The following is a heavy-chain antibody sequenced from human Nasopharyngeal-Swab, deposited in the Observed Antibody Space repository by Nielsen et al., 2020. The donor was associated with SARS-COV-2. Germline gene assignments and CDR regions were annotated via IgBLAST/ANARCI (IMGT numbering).Heavy chain of an antibody. Sequence: ASVKVSCKASGYTFTSYAMHWVRQAPGQRLEWMGWINAGNGNTKYSQKFQGRVTITRDTSASTAYMELSGLRSEDTAVYYCAREDRFPLYYYDSSGYYYFDYWGQGTLVTVSS. D-gene: IGHD3-22*01. CDR3: AREDRFPLYYYDSSGYYYFDY. J-gene: IGHJ4*02. V-gene: IGHV1-3*01. CDR1: GYTFTSYA. CDR2: INAGNGNT.